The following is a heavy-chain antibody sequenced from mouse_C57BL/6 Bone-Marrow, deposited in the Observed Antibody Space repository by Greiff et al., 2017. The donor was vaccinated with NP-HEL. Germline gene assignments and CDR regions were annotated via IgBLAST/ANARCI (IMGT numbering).Heavy chain of an antibody. CDR2: IDPSDSYT. CDR1: GYTFTSYW. V-gene: IGHV1-59*01. CDR3: ARQGIIGYFDV. Sequence: VQLQQSGAELVRPGTSVKLSCKASGYTFTSYWMHWVKQRPGQGLEWIGVIDPSDSYTNYNQKFKGKATLTVDTSSSTAYMQLSSLTSEDYAVYYCARQGIIGYFDVWGTGTTVTVSS. J-gene: IGHJ1*03.